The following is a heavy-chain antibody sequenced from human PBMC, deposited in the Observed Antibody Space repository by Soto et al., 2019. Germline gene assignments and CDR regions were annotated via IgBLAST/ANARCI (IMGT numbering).Heavy chain of an antibody. CDR3: AKGSSSGPLALFDY. J-gene: IGHJ4*02. Sequence: GGSLRLSCAASGFTFSSYSMNWVRQAPGKGLEWVSSISSSSSYIYYADSVKGRFTISRDNAKNSLYLQMNNLRADDTAVYYCAKGSSSGPLALFDYWGRGVLVTVSS. CDR2: ISSSSSYI. CDR1: GFTFSSYS. V-gene: IGHV3-21*04. D-gene: IGHD6-13*01.